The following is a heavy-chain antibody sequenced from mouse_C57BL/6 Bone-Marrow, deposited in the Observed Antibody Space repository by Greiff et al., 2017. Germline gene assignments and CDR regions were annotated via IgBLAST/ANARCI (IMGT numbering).Heavy chain of an antibody. J-gene: IGHJ2*01. Sequence: QVQLQQPGAELVKPGASVKMSCKASGYTFTSYWITWVKQRPGQGLEWIGDIYPASGSTNYNEKFKSKATLTVDTSSSTAYMQLSSLTSENSAVYYCARDEIDGCYFDYWGRGTTLTVSA. CDR3: ARDEIDGCYFDY. CDR2: IYPASGST. CDR1: GYTFTSYW. V-gene: IGHV1-55*01.